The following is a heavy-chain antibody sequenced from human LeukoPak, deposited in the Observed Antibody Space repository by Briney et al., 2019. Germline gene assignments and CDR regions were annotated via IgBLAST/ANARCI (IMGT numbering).Heavy chain of an antibody. CDR3: ASFPGYYGSGSSD. J-gene: IGHJ4*02. V-gene: IGHV1-2*06. D-gene: IGHD3-10*01. Sequence: ASVKVSCKASGYTFTCYYMHWVRQAPGQGLEWMGRINPNSGGTNYAQKFQGRVTMTRDTSISTAYMELSRLRSDDTAVYYCASFPGYYGSGSSDWGQGTLVTVSS. CDR2: INPNSGGT. CDR1: GYTFTCYY.